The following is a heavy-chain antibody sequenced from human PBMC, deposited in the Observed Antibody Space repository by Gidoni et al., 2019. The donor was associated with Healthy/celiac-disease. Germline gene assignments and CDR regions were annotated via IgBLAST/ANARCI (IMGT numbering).Heavy chain of an antibody. V-gene: IGHV1-18*01. Sequence: QVQLVQSGAEVKKPGASVTVSCKASGYTFTSYGISWVRQAPGQGLEWMGWSSAYNGNTNYAQKLQGRVTMTTDTSTRTAYRELRSLRADDTAVYYCAGEDYGDTGGGLGYWGQGTLVTVSS. J-gene: IGHJ4*02. D-gene: IGHD4-17*01. CDR2: SSAYNGNT. CDR1: GYTFTSYG. CDR3: AGEDYGDTGGGLGY.